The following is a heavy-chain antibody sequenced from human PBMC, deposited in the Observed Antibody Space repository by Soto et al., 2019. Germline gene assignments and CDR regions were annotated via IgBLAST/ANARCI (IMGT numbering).Heavy chain of an antibody. Sequence: QVQLVQSGAEVKKPGASVKVSCKASGYTFTSYGISWVRQAPGQGLEWMGWISAYNGNTNYAQKLKGRVTMTADTSTSTDYMELRSLRSDDTAVYYCARDSDPPRIAVAGKYWGQGTLVTVSS. J-gene: IGHJ4*02. CDR3: ARDSDPPRIAVAGKY. CDR2: ISAYNGNT. V-gene: IGHV1-18*01. D-gene: IGHD6-19*01. CDR1: GYTFTSYG.